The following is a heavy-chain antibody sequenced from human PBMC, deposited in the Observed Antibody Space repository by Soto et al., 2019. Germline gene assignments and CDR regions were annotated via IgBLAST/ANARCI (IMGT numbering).Heavy chain of an antibody. J-gene: IGHJ4*02. CDR1: GFTFSRYW. CDR2: IKQDGSEK. D-gene: IGHD6-19*01. CDR3: ARDSGWHVLDY. Sequence: EVQLVESGGGLVQPGGSLRLSCAASGFTFSRYWMSWVRQAPGKGLEWVAKIKQDGSEKYYVDSVKGRFTMSRDNAKNSLYLQMNSLRAEDTAVYYCARDSGWHVLDYWGPGTLVTVSS. V-gene: IGHV3-7*01.